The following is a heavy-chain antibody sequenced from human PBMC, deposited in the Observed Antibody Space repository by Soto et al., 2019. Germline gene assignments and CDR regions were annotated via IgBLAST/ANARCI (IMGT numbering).Heavy chain of an antibody. D-gene: IGHD3-3*01. V-gene: IGHV1-69*13. Sequence: SXKVSFKASGGTFSSYAISWVRQAPGQGLEWMGGIIPIFGTANYAQKFQGRVTITADESTSTAYMELSSLRSEDTAVYYCARNHESSFGVVTYYYGMDVWGQGTTVTVSS. CDR1: GGTFSSYA. CDR2: IIPIFGTA. J-gene: IGHJ6*02. CDR3: ARNHESSFGVVTYYYGMDV.